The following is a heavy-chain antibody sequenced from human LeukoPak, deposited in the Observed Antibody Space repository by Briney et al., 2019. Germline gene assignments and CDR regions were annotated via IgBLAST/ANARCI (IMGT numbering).Heavy chain of an antibody. D-gene: IGHD3-9*01. J-gene: IGHJ4*02. Sequence: GASVKVSCKASGYTFTSYGISWVRQAPGQGLEWMGGIIPIFGTANYAQKFQGRVTITADESTSTAYMELSSLRSEDTAVYYCARGGPYYDILTGYGYWGQGTLVTVSS. CDR3: ARGGPYYDILTGYGY. V-gene: IGHV1-69*13. CDR1: GYTFTSYG. CDR2: IIPIFGTA.